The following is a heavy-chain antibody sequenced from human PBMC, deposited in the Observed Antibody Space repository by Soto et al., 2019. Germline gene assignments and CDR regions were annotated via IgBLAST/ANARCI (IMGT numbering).Heavy chain of an antibody. D-gene: IGHD3-22*01. CDR3: AKDTGDSSGYYYYYYYGMDV. CDR2: ISWNSGNV. V-gene: IGHV3-9*01. CDR1: GFIFNNYA. J-gene: IGHJ6*02. Sequence: GGSLRLSCAASGFIFNNYAMHWVRQAPGKGLKWVSGISWNSGNVGYADSVKGRFTISRDNAENSLYLQMNSLRPEDTALYYCAKDTGDSSGYYYYYYYGMDVWGQGTTVTVSS.